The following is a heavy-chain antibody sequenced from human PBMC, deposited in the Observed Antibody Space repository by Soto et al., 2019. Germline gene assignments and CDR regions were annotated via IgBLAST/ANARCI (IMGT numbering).Heavy chain of an antibody. J-gene: IGHJ4*02. Sequence: QVQLVESGGGVVQPGRSLRLSCAASGFTFSSYGMHWVRQAPGKGLEWVAVIWYDGSNKYYADSVKGRFTISRDNSKNXXYLQMNSLRAEDTAVYYCARGVTYYYDSSGYQPDYWGQGTLVTVSS. CDR3: ARGVTYYYDSSGYQPDY. V-gene: IGHV3-33*01. CDR2: IWYDGSNK. D-gene: IGHD3-22*01. CDR1: GFTFSSYG.